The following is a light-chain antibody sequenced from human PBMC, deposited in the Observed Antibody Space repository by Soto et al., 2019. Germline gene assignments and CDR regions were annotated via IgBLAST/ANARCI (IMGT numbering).Light chain of an antibody. V-gene: IGKV3-20*01. CDR1: QSVGRNY. Sequence: ENVLTQSPGTLSLSPGERATLSCRASQSVGRNYLAWFQQKSGQAPRLVIYGASSRAAGIPDRLSGSGSGTDFTLTISRLEPEDFATYFCQQLYTYPHTFGLGTQLQI. CDR3: QQLYTYPHT. CDR2: GAS. J-gene: IGKJ2*01.